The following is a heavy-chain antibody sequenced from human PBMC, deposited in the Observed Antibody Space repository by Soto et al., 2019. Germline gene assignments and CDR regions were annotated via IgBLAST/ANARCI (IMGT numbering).Heavy chain of an antibody. Sequence: TLSLTCAVSGGSISSGGYSWSWIRQPPGKGLEWIGNIYHSGSTYYNPSLKSRVTISVDRTQNHLSLNLSSVTAADTAVYYCARVGGSRFYGMDVWGQGTTVTVSS. J-gene: IGHJ6*02. V-gene: IGHV4-30-2*01. D-gene: IGHD3-10*01. CDR1: GGSISSGGYS. CDR3: ARVGGSRFYGMDV. CDR2: IYHSGST.